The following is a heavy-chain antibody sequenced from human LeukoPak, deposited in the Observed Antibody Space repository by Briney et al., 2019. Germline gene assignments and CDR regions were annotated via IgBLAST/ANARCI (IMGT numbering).Heavy chain of an antibody. CDR3: AREGVSRKFDS. CDR1: GYNFTTYF. J-gene: IGHJ5*01. CDR2: ISPYNGHT. D-gene: IGHD5/OR15-5a*01. Sequence: GASVKVSCKTSGYNFTTYFITWVRQAPGQGLEWMGWISPYNGHTKYAHNLQGRVTMTTDTSTTTAFMELRSLMSDDTAVCYCAREGVSRKFDSWGQGTLVTVSS. V-gene: IGHV1-18*04.